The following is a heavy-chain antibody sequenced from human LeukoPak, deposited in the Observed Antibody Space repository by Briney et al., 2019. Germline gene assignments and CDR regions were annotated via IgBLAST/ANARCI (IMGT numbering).Heavy chain of an antibody. CDR1: GDSISSSSYY. CDR3: AVNIDY. V-gene: IGHV4-39*01. Sequence: SETLSLTCTVSGDSISSSSYYWGWICQPPGKGLEWIGSIYYSGNTYYNPSLKSRVTISVDTSKNQFSLKLSSVTAADTAVYYCAVNIDYWGQGTLVTVSS. J-gene: IGHJ4*02. CDR2: IYYSGNT. D-gene: IGHD2/OR15-2a*01.